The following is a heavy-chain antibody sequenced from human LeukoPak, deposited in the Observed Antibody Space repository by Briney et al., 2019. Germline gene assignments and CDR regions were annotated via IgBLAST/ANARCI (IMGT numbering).Heavy chain of an antibody. Sequence: PGGSLRLSCAASGFTFSSYAMSWVRQAPGKGLEWVSAISGSGGSTYYADSVKGRFTISRDNAKNSLYLQMNSLRAEDTAVYYCARLGHGSFDYWGQGTLVTVSS. CDR1: GFTFSSYA. V-gene: IGHV3-23*01. J-gene: IGHJ4*02. CDR2: ISGSGGST. D-gene: IGHD1-26*01. CDR3: ARLGHGSFDY.